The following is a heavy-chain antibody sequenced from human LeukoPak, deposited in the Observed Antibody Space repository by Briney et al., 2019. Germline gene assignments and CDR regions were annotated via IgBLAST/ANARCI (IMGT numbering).Heavy chain of an antibody. D-gene: IGHD3-10*01. Sequence: GGSLRLSCAASGFTFSSSSMNWVRQAPEKGLEWVSYISTSGGTIYYADSVKGRFTISRDNAKNSLYLQMDSLRAEDTAVYYCARGRRLLYYGMDVWGQGTTVTVSS. CDR3: ARGRRLLYYGMDV. CDR1: GFTFSSSS. J-gene: IGHJ6*02. CDR2: ISTSGGTI. V-gene: IGHV3-48*01.